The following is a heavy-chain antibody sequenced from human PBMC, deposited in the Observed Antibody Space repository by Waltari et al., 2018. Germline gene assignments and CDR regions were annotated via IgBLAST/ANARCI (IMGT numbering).Heavy chain of an antibody. CDR2: FDPEDGET. CDR1: GYTLTELS. CDR3: ATEERYCSSTSCPGAFDI. Sequence: QVRLVQSGAEVKKPGASVKVSCKVSGYTLTELSMHWVRQAPGKGLEWMGGFDPEDGETIYAQKFQGRVTMTEDTSTDTAYMELSSLRSEDTAVYYCATEERYCSSTSCPGAFDIWGQGTMVTVSS. V-gene: IGHV1-24*01. J-gene: IGHJ3*02. D-gene: IGHD2-2*01.